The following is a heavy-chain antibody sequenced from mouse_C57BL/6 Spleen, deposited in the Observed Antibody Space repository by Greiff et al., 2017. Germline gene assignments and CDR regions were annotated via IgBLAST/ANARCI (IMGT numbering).Heavy chain of an antibody. V-gene: IGHV5-4*01. CDR3: ARDSNSYAMDY. J-gene: IGHJ4*01. CDR2: ISDGGSYT. D-gene: IGHD2-5*01. Sequence: EVQLVESGGDLVKPGGSLKLSCAASGFTFSSYGMSWVRQTPEKRLEWVATISDGGSYTYYPDNVKGRFTISRDNAKNNLYLQMSHLKSEDTAMYYCARDSNSYAMDYWGQGTSVTVSS. CDR1: GFTFSSYG.